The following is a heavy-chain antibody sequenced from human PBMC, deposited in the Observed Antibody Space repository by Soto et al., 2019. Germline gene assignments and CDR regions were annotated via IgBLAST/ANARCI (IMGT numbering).Heavy chain of an antibody. V-gene: IGHV4-39*02. CDR1: GGSISSSSYY. CDR3: ARDGRLMLRGFSFYNGMDV. D-gene: IGHD3-10*01. CDR2: IYYSGST. Sequence: SETLSLTCTVSGGSISSSSYYWGWIRQPPGKGLEWIGSIYYSGSTYYNPSLKSRVTISVDTSKNQFSLKLSSVTAADTAVYFCARDGRLMLRGFSFYNGMDVWGQGTTVTVSS. J-gene: IGHJ6*02.